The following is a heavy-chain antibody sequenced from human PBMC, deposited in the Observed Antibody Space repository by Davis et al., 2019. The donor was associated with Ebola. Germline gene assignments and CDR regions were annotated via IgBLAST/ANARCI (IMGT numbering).Heavy chain of an antibody. V-gene: IGHV3-15*01. D-gene: IGHD5-24*01. Sequence: GESLKISCAASGFTFSNAWMSWVRQAPGKGLEWVGRIKSKTDGGTTDYAAPVKGKFTISRDDSKNTLSLQMNSLKTEDTAVYYCTTDGRDGYNRFDYWGQGTLVTVSS. J-gene: IGHJ4*02. CDR2: IKSKTDGGTT. CDR3: TTDGRDGYNRFDY. CDR1: GFTFSNAW.